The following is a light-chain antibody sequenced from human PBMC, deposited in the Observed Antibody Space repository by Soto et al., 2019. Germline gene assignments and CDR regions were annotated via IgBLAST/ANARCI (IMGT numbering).Light chain of an antibody. V-gene: IGKV3-20*01. Sequence: EMVLGESPGTLSCXXGXXXXXXXGASQSVSSYLAWYQQKPGQAPRLIIHGASSRATGVPDRITGSGSGTDFTLSISRLEPEDFAVYYCQQYGGSTRTFGQGTKVDI. J-gene: IGKJ1*01. CDR1: QSVSSY. CDR2: GAS. CDR3: QQYGGSTRT.